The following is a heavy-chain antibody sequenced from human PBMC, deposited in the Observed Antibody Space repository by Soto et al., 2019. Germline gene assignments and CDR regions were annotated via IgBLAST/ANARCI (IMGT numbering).Heavy chain of an antibody. CDR1: GFSLSTSGMC. D-gene: IGHD3-9*01. V-gene: IGHV2-70*11. Sequence: SGPTLVNPTQTLTLTCTFSGFSLSTSGMCVSWIRQPPGKALELLARIDWDDDKYYSTSLKTRLTISKDTSKNQVVLTMTNMDPVDTATYYCARMGQYYDILTGSWSGYYFDYWGQGTLVTVSS. CDR2: IDWDDDK. CDR3: ARMGQYYDILTGSWSGYYFDY. J-gene: IGHJ4*02.